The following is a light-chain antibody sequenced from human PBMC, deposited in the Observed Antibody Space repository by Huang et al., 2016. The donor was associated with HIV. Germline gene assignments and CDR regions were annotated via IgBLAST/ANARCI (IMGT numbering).Light chain of an antibody. V-gene: IGKV1-39*01. J-gene: IGKJ3*01. CDR1: QSIGSY. CDR2: AAS. Sequence: DIQMTQSPSSLSASVGDRVTITCRASQSIGSYLNWSQQKPGKAPKFLIYAASSVQSGVPSRFSGSGSGTDFTLTISSLQPEDFATYYCQQTYSSPPVTFGPGTKVDIK. CDR3: QQTYSSPPVT.